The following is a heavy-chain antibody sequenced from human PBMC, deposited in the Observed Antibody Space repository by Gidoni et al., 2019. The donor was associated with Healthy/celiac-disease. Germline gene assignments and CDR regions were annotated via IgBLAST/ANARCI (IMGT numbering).Heavy chain of an antibody. J-gene: IGHJ6*02. CDR2: IIPIFGTA. D-gene: IGHD1-26*01. V-gene: IGHV1-69*01. CDR3: ASGEWELLLGYYYYGMDV. CDR1: GGTFSSYA. Sequence: QVQLVQSGAEVKKPGSSVKVSCKASGGTFSSYAISWVRQAPGQGLEWMGGIIPIFGTANYAQKFQGRVTITADESTSTAYMELSSLRSEDTAVYYCASGEWELLLGYYYYGMDVWGQGTTVTVSS.